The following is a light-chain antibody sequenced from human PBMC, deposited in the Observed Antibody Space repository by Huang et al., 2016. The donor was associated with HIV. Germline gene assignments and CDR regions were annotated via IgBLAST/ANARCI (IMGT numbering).Light chain of an antibody. J-gene: IGKJ1*01. V-gene: IGKV3-11*01. CDR1: QSIGSY. CDR3: QQRNNWPPWT. CDR2: DAS. Sequence: IVLTQSPATLSLSPGEGATLSCRASQSIGSYLAWYQQRPGQAPRLLIYDASIRATGIPARFSGRGSGTDFTLTISSLEPEDFAVYYCQQRNNWPPWTFGQGTKVELK.